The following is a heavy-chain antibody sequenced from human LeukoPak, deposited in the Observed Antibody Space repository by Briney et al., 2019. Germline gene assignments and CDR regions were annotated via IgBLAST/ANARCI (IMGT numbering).Heavy chain of an antibody. CDR2: FLAGGLL. CDR3: GRRFCNSFPLDF. V-gene: IGHV3-66*04. D-gene: IGHD2-21*01. J-gene: IGHJ4*02. CDR1: GFNVTTNN. Sequence: PGGSLRLSCVGSGFNVTTNNMYWVRQAPGKGLECVSTFLAGGLLDYADSVRDRFTISRDTSKNTLYLQMNSLSAEDTAVYYCGRRFCNSFPLDFWGQGTLVTVSS.